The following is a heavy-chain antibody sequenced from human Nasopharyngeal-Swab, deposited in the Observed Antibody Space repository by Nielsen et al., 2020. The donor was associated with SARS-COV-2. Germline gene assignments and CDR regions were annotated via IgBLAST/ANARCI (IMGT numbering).Heavy chain of an antibody. Sequence: GGSLRLSCAASGFTFSSYSMNWVRQAPGKGLEWVAVISYDGSNKYYADSVKGRFTTSRDNSKNTLYLQMNSLRAEDTAVYYCAKAGTAAGFDYWGQGTLVTVSS. CDR1: GFTFSSYS. V-gene: IGHV3-30*18. CDR3: AKAGTAAGFDY. CDR2: ISYDGSNK. J-gene: IGHJ4*02. D-gene: IGHD6-13*01.